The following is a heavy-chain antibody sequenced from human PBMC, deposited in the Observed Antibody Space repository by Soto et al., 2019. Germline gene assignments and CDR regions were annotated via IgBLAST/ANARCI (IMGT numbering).Heavy chain of an antibody. CDR1: GYSFSSYW. J-gene: IGHJ4*02. D-gene: IGHD3-22*01. CDR3: ARSYYYDNSGYYFYYFDY. Sequence: GESLKISCKGSGYSFSSYWIGWVRQMPGKGLEWMGGIYPGDSDARYSPSFQGQVTISADKSLSTAYLQWSSLEASDTAMYYCARSYYYDNSGYYFYYFDYWGQGTLVTVSS. CDR2: IYPGDSDA. V-gene: IGHV5-51*06.